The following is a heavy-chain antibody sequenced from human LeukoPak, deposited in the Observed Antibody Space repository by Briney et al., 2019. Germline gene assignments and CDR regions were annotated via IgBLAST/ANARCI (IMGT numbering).Heavy chain of an antibody. J-gene: IGHJ6*02. CDR1: GGSISSCDYY. CDR3: ASLKKDNRGRYYYYGMDV. V-gene: IGHV4-30-4*01. Sequence: SETLSLTCTVSGGSISSCDYYWSWIRQPPGKGLEWIGYIYYSGSTYYNPSLKSRITISVDTYKNQFSLKLSSVTAADTTVYYCASLKKDNRGRYYYYGMDVWGQGTTVTVSS. D-gene: IGHD3-10*01. CDR2: IYYSGST.